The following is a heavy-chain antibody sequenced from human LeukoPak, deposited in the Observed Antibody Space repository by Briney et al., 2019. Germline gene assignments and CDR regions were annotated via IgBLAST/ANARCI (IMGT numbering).Heavy chain of an antibody. CDR2: IYYSGST. V-gene: IGHV4-59*01. D-gene: IGHD6-13*01. CDR3: AAADSSSWTSHAFDI. Sequence: PSETLSLTCTVSGGSISSYYWSWIRQPPGKGLEWIGYIYYSGSTNYNPSLKSRVTISVDTSKNQFSLKLSSVTAADTAVYYCAAADSSSWTSHAFDIWGQGTMVTASS. CDR1: GGSISSYY. J-gene: IGHJ3*02.